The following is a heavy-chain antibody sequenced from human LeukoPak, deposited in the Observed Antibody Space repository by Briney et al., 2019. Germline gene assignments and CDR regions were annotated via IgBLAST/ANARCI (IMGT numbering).Heavy chain of an antibody. D-gene: IGHD3-16*01. CDR1: GFTFSSYA. CDR2: ISYDGSNK. J-gene: IGHJ5*02. CDR3: ARGGAGADVLS. Sequence: PGRSLRLSCAASGFTFSSYAMHWVRQAPGKGLEWVAVISYDGSNKYYADSVKGRFTISRDNSKNTLYLQMNSLRAEDTAVYYCARGGAGADVLSWGQGTLVTVSS. V-gene: IGHV3-30-3*01.